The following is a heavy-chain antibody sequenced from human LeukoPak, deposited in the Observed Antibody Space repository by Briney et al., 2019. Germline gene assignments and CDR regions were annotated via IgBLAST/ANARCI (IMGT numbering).Heavy chain of an antibody. V-gene: IGHV3-7*01. CDR1: EFTFSTFW. J-gene: IGHJ3*02. D-gene: IGHD2-21*01. CDR3: VRDSDYQRNSGGLYAHYDALDI. Sequence: PGGSLRLSCAASEFTFSTFWMSWVRQAPGKGLDWVANIKADGSVKHYVDSVEGRFSISRDNARSSLYLQMNSLRAEDTAVYYCVRDSDYQRNSGGLYAHYDALDIWGHGTMVTVSS. CDR2: IKADGSVK.